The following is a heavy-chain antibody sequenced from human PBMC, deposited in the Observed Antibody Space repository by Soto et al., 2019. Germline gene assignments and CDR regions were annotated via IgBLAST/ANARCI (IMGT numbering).Heavy chain of an antibody. CDR2: ISYDGSNK. V-gene: IGHV3-30-3*01. CDR1: GFTFSSYA. J-gene: IGHJ6*02. Sequence: QVQLVESGGGVVQPGRSLRLSCAASGFTFSSYAMHWVRQAPGKGLEWVAVISYDGSNKYYADSVKGRFTISRDNSKNTLYLQMNSLRAEDTAVYYCAREHCTKGVCFIDGMDVWGQGPTVTVSS. CDR3: AREHCTKGVCFIDGMDV. D-gene: IGHD2-8*01.